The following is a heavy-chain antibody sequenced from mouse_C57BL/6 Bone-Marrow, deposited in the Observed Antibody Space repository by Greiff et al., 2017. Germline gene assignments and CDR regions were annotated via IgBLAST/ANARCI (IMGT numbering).Heavy chain of an antibody. D-gene: IGHD2-2*01. CDR1: GYTFTDYY. CDR3: ARGRLRLTGDY. Sequence: QVQLKQSGAELVRPGASVKLSCKASGYTFTDYYINWVKQRPGQGLEWIARIYPGSGNTYYNEKFKGKATLTAEKSSSTAYMQLSSLTSEDSAVYFCARGRLRLTGDYWGQGTTLTVSS. V-gene: IGHV1-76*01. J-gene: IGHJ2*01. CDR2: IYPGSGNT.